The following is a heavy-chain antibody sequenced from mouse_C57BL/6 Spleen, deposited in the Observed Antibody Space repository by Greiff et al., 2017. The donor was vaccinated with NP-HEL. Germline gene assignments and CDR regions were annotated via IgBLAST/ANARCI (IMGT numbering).Heavy chain of an antibody. D-gene: IGHD1-1*01. V-gene: IGHV1-26*01. CDR1: GYTFTDYY. Sequence: VQLQQSGPELVKPGASVKISCKASGYTFTDYYMNWVKQSHGKSLEWIGDITPNNGGTSYNQKFKGKATLTVDKSSSTAYMEHRSLTSEESAVYYCARGYYDSSPWFAYWGQGTLVTVSA. J-gene: IGHJ3*01. CDR2: ITPNNGGT. CDR3: ARGYYDSSPWFAY.